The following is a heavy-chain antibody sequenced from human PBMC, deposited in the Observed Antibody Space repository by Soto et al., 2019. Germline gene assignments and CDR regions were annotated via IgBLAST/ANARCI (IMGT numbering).Heavy chain of an antibody. CDR1: GFTFSSYG. CDR3: AKGEVTPDY. D-gene: IGHD2-21*02. V-gene: IGHV3-30*18. Sequence: QVQLVESGGGVVQPGRSLRLSCAASGFTFSSYGMHWVRQAPGKGLEWVAVISYDGSNKYYADSVKGRFTISRDNSKNPLYLQMNSLRAEDTAVYYCAKGEVTPDYWGQGTLVTVSS. CDR2: ISYDGSNK. J-gene: IGHJ4*02.